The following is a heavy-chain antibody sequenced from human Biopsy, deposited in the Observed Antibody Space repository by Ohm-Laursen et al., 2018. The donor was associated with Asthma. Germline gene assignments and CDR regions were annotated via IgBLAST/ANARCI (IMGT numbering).Heavy chain of an antibody. Sequence: ASVNASCNISGYSLTVLSMHWARQAPGQGLEWMGGHDHEEGGTVNARRFQGRVTMTEDTSTDTAYMELSSLSSDDTAVYYCASDFPKDYVRYNFQFWGQGTLVTVSS. CDR2: HDHEEGGT. CDR3: ASDFPKDYVRYNFQF. D-gene: IGHD1-1*01. CDR1: GYSLTVLS. V-gene: IGHV1-24*01. J-gene: IGHJ4*02.